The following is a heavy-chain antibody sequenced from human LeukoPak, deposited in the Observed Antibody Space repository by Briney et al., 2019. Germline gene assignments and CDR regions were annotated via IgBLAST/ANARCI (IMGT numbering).Heavy chain of an antibody. V-gene: IGHV3-30*18. CDR2: ISYDGSNK. CDR3: AKEIVGGSGPRP. J-gene: IGHJ5*02. Sequence: GGSLRLSCAASGFTFSSYGMHWVRQAPGKGLEWVAVISYDGSNKYYADSVKGRFTISRDNSKNTLYLQMNSLRAEDTAVYYCAKEIVGGSGPRPWGQGTLVTVSS. D-gene: IGHD6-19*01. CDR1: GFTFSSYG.